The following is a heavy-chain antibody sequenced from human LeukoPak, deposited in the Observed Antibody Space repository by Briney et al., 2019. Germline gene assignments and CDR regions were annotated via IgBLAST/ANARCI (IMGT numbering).Heavy chain of an antibody. J-gene: IGHJ4*02. Sequence: PGGTLRLSCAASGFTFSSYGMSWVRQAPGKGLEWVSAISGSGGSTYYADSVKGRFTISRDNSKNTLYLQMNSLRAEDTAVYYCAKTLGDILTGFDYWGQGTLVTVSS. CDR3: AKTLGDILTGFDY. CDR2: ISGSGGST. V-gene: IGHV3-23*01. D-gene: IGHD3-9*01. CDR1: GFTFSSYG.